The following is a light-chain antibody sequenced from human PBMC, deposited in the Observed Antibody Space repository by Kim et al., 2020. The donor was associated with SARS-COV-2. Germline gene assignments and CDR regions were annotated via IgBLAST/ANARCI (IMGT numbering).Light chain of an antibody. J-gene: IGKJ5*01. V-gene: IGKV1-16*02. Sequence: ASVGDRFTITCRASQDIYIHLAWFQQKPGKPPKSLISAASTLQSGVSSKFSGSGSGTDFTLTISSLQPEDFVTYYCQQYKSYPPTFGQGTRLEIK. CDR2: AAS. CDR1: QDIYIH. CDR3: QQYKSYPPT.